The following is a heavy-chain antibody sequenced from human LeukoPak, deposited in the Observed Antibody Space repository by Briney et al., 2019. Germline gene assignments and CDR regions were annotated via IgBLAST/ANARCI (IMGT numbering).Heavy chain of an antibody. J-gene: IGHJ4*02. CDR2: IYPGDSDT. D-gene: IGHD5-24*01. CDR1: GYSFTSYW. CDR3: ARRVEMATIFLFDY. Sequence: GESLRISCKGSGYSFTSYWIGWVRQMPGKGLEWMGIIYPGDSDTRYSPSFQGQVTISADKSISTAYLQWSSLKASNTAMYYCARRVEMATIFLFDYWGQGTLVTVSS. V-gene: IGHV5-51*01.